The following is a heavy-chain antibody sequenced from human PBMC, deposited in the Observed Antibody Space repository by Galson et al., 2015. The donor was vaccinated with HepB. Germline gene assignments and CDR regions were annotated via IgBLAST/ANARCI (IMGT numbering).Heavy chain of an antibody. J-gene: IGHJ5*02. Sequence: SLRLSCAGSGFTFSTYSMNWVRQAPGKGLEWISYISSSSRIIYYADSVKGRFTISRDNAKNSMYLQMNSLRDEDTAVYYCARERTRITIFGVDDNWFDPWGQGTLVTVSA. CDR3: ARERTRITIFGVDDNWFDP. CDR1: GFTFSTYS. CDR2: ISSSSRII. V-gene: IGHV3-48*02. D-gene: IGHD3-3*01.